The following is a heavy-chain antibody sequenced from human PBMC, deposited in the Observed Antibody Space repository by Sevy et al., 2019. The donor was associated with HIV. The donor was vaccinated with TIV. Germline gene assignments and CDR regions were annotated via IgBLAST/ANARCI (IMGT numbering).Heavy chain of an antibody. J-gene: IGHJ5*02. CDR1: GYSFTSYW. D-gene: IGHD2-2*02. CDR2: IYPGDSDT. V-gene: IGHV5-51*01. Sequence: GESPKISCKGSGYSFTSYWIGWVRQMPGKGLEWMGIIYPGDSDTRYSPSFQGQVTISAAKSISTAYLQWSSLKASDTAMYYCAARRYRSSTSCYSDWFDPWGQGTLVTVSS. CDR3: AARRYRSSTSCYSDWFDP.